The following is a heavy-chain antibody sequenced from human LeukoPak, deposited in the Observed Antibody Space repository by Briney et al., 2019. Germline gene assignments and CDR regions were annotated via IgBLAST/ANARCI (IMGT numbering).Heavy chain of an antibody. J-gene: IGHJ4*02. CDR2: ISSSGSAI. Sequence: GGSLRLSCAASGFTFSDYYMSWIRQAPGKGLEWVSYISSSGSAIYYADSVKGRFTISRDNAKNSLYLQMNSLRAEDTAVYYCARPVGATASNPFDYWGQGTLVTVSS. V-gene: IGHV3-11*01. CDR1: GFTFSDYY. CDR3: ARPVGATASNPFDY. D-gene: IGHD1-26*01.